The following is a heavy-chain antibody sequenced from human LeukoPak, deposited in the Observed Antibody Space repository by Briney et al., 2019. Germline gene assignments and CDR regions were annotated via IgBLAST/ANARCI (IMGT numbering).Heavy chain of an antibody. CDR3: ARGDFDWLFHDY. V-gene: IGHV1-2*06. CDR2: INPNSGGT. CDR1: GGTFTGYY. D-gene: IGHD3-9*01. J-gene: IGHJ4*02. Sequence: ASVKVSCKASGGTFTGYYMHWVRQAPGQGLEWMGRINPNSGGTNYAQKFQGRVTMTRDTSISTAYLELSRLRSDDTAVYYCARGDFDWLFHDYWGQGTLVTVSS.